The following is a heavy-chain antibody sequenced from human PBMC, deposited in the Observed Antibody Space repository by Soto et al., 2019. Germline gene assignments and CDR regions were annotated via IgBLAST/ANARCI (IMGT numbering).Heavy chain of an antibody. D-gene: IGHD3-3*01. V-gene: IGHV3-30-3*01. J-gene: IGHJ6*02. Sequence: QVQLVESGGGVVQPGRSLRLSCAASGFTFSSYAMHWVRQAPGKGLEWVAVISYDGSNKYYADSVKGRFTISRDNSKNTLYLQMNSLRAEDTAVYYCAREYYDFWSGYYGYGMDVWGQGTTVTVSS. CDR2: ISYDGSNK. CDR3: AREYYDFWSGYYGYGMDV. CDR1: GFTFSSYA.